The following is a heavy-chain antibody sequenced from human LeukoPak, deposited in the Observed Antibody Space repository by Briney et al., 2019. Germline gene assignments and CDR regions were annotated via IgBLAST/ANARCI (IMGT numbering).Heavy chain of an antibody. Sequence: GGSLRLSCAASGFTFSSYWMSWVRQAPGKGLEWVANKKQDGSEKYYVDSVKGRFTISRDNAKNSLYLQMNSLRAEDTAVYYCARVVGGSYNPTFDYWGQGTLVTVSS. J-gene: IGHJ4*02. V-gene: IGHV3-7*01. CDR2: KKQDGSEK. CDR1: GFTFSSYW. CDR3: ARVVGGSYNPTFDY. D-gene: IGHD1-26*01.